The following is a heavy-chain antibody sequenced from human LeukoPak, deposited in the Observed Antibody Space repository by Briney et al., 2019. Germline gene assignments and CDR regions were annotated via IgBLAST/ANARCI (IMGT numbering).Heavy chain of an antibody. J-gene: IGHJ4*02. D-gene: IGHD2-15*01. V-gene: IGHV4-59*01. Sequence: SETLSLTCTVSGGSISSYYWSWIRQPPGKGLEWIGYIYYSGSTNYNPSLKSRVTISVDTSKNQFSLELSSVTAADTAVYYCAGQYCSGGSCQPDYWGQGTLVTVSS. CDR1: GGSISSYY. CDR3: AGQYCSGGSCQPDY. CDR2: IYYSGST.